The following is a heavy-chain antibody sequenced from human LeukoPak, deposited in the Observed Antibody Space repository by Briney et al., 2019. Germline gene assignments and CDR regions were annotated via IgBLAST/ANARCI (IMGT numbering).Heavy chain of an antibody. J-gene: IGHJ4*02. CDR3: AKDRVGCSSTSCYEEGFDY. Sequence: GGSLRLSCAASGFTFSSYGTSWVRQAPGKGLEWVSGISGGGDSKCYANSVKGRFTISRDNSKNTLYLQMNSLRVEDTAVYYCAKDRVGCSSTSCYEEGFDYWGQGTLVTVSS. V-gene: IGHV3-23*01. CDR2: ISGGGDSK. D-gene: IGHD2-2*01. CDR1: GFTFSSYG.